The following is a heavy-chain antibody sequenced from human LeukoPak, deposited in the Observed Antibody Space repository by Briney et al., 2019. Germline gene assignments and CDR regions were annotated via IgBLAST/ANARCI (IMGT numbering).Heavy chain of an antibody. D-gene: IGHD3-10*01. J-gene: IGHJ6*03. Sequence: GASVKVSCRASGYTFTDYYMHWVRQAPGQGLEWMGWINPYSGDTNYAQKFQGRVTVTRDTSMSTAYMELSGLTSDDTAVYYCARTAFQFGEYFYYMNVWGEGTTVTVSS. CDR2: INPYSGDT. CDR3: ARTAFQFGEYFYYMNV. CDR1: GYTFTDYY. V-gene: IGHV1-2*02.